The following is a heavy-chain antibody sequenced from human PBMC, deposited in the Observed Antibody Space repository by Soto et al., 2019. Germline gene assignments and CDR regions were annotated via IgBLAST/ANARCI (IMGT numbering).Heavy chain of an antibody. V-gene: IGHV6-1*01. CDR1: GDSVSSTSAA. J-gene: IGHJ6*02. D-gene: IGHD1-1*01. Sequence: PPQTLSLTRAISGDSVSSTSAAWNWIRQSPSRGLEWLGRTYYRSKWYNDYAGSVKSRITINPDTSKNQFSLQLNSVKPEDTAVYYCATELDLPSDYYYGMDVWGQGTTVTVSS. CDR3: ATELDLPSDYYYGMDV. CDR2: TYYRSKWYN.